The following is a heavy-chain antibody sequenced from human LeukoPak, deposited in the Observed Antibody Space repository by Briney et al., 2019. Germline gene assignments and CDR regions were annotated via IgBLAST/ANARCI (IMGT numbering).Heavy chain of an antibody. Sequence: PGGSLRLSCGASGFTLICYAMSWLRQAPGMGLEWVSAISVRGGSTYYADSVKGRFTLSRDKSKSTLYQQMNSLRTEDTDVYFCAKDRSWNDAFDYWGQGTLVTVSS. CDR2: ISVRGGST. J-gene: IGHJ4*02. CDR1: GFTLICYA. D-gene: IGHD1-1*01. V-gene: IGHV3-23*01. CDR3: AKDRSWNDAFDY.